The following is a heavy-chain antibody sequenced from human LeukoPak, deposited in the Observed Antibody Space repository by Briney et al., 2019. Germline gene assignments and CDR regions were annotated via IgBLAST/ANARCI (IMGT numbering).Heavy chain of an antibody. CDR3: ARVQGPDYDFWSGSYGHRSYFDY. V-gene: IGHV1-2*02. CDR1: GYTFTGYY. CDR2: INPNSGGT. J-gene: IGHJ4*02. Sequence: GASVKVSCKASGYTFTGYYMHWVRQAPGQGLEWMGWINPNSGGTNYAQNFQGRVTMTRDTSISTAYMELSRLRSDDTAVYYCARVQGPDYDFWSGSYGHRSYFDYWGQGALVTVSS. D-gene: IGHD3-3*01.